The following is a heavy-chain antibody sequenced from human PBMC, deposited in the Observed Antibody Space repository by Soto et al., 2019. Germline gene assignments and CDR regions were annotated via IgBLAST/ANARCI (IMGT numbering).Heavy chain of an antibody. D-gene: IGHD3-9*01. V-gene: IGHV4-59*01. CDR2: IYYSGST. CDR1: GGSISSYY. Sequence: SETLSLTCTVSGGSISSYYWSWIRQPPGKGLEWIGYIYYSGSTNYNPSLKSRVTISVDTSKNQFSLKLSSVTAADTAVYYCARSPHRGSDYDILTGYYSPFDCWGQGTLVTVSS. J-gene: IGHJ4*02. CDR3: ARSPHRGSDYDILTGYYSPFDC.